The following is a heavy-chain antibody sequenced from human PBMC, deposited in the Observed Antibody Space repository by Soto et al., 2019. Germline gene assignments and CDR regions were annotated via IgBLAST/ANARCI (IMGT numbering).Heavy chain of an antibody. CDR3: ARRPRYSSSSYYYYYMDV. CDR1: GGSISSSSYY. V-gene: IGHV4-39*01. CDR2: IYYSGST. J-gene: IGHJ6*03. D-gene: IGHD6-6*01. Sequence: SETLSLTCTVSGGSISSSSYYWGWIRQPPGKGLEWIGSIYYSGSTYYNPSLESRVTISVDTSKNQFSLKLSSVTAADTAVYYCARRPRYSSSSYYYYYMDVWGKGTTVTVSS.